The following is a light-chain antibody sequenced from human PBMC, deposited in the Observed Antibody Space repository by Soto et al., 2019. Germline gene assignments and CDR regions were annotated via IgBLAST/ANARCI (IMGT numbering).Light chain of an antibody. CDR3: QQYGTSPLT. CDR1: QSVRSSY. J-gene: IGKJ4*01. CDR2: GAS. V-gene: IGKV3-20*01. Sequence: EIVLTQSPGTLSLSPGERATLSCRASQSVRSSYLAWYQQKPGQAPRLLIFGASTRAPGIPDRVSGSGSGTDFTLTISKLEPEDFAVYYCQQYGTSPLTFGGGTKVDI.